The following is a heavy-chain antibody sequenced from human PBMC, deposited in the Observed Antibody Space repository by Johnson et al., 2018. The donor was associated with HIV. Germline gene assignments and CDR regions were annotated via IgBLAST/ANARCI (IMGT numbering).Heavy chain of an antibody. CDR2: IWYDGSNK. CDR3: AKSGPRGGNPDDAFDI. V-gene: IGHV3-33*06. CDR1: GFTFSYYG. Sequence: QVQLVESGGGVVQPGRSLRLSCVASGFTFSYYGMHWVRQAPGKGLEWVAVIWYDGSNKYSADSVRGRFTISRDNSKNTLYLQMNSLRAEDTAVYYCAKSGPRGGNPDDAFDIWGQGTMVTVSS. J-gene: IGHJ3*02. D-gene: IGHD4-23*01.